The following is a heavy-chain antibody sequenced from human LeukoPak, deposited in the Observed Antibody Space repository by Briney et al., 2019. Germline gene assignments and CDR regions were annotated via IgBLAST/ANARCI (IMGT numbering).Heavy chain of an antibody. V-gene: IGHV1-46*01. D-gene: IGHD4-17*01. J-gene: IGHJ4*02. CDR1: GYTFTTYY. CDR2: INPSGGST. CDR3: ARGYGDYGLFYYFDY. Sequence: GASVKVSCKASGYTFTTYYMHWVRQAPGQGLEWMGMINPSGGSTTYAQKFQGRVTMTRDTSTSTVYMELSSLRSEDTAVYYCARGYGDYGLFYYFDYWGQGTLVTVSS.